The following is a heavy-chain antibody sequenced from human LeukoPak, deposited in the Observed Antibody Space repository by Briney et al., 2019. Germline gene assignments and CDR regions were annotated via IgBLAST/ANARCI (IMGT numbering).Heavy chain of an antibody. D-gene: IGHD1-26*01. CDR1: GGSISSYY. V-gene: IGHV4-59*01. Sequence: SETLSLTCTVSGGSISSYYWTWIRQPPGKGLEWIGYIYYGGSTNYNPSLKTRVTIAVDTSKNQFSLNLNSVSAADTAVYYCARGLSGSYFDYWGRGTLVTVSS. J-gene: IGHJ4*02. CDR3: ARGLSGSYFDY. CDR2: IYYGGST.